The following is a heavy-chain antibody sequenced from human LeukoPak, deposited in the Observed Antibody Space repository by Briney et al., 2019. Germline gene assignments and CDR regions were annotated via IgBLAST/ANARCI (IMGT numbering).Heavy chain of an antibody. J-gene: IGHJ5*02. CDR1: GGSISSSSYF. Sequence: PSETLSLTCTVSGGSISSSSYFWGWIRQPPGKGLEWIGSIYYSGSTYYNPSLKSRITISVDTSKNQFSLKLSSVTAADTAVYYCARHSIAAASILRFDPWGQGTLVTVSS. CDR3: ARHSIAAASILRFDP. V-gene: IGHV4-39*01. D-gene: IGHD6-13*01. CDR2: IYYSGST.